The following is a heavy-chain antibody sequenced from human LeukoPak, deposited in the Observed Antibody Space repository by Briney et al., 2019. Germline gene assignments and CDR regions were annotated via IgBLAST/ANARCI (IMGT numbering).Heavy chain of an antibody. CDR1: GGSISSGGYY. D-gene: IGHD4-11*01. CDR3: ARDNSKYYFDY. Sequence: SETLPLTCTVSGGSISSGGYYWSWIRQHPGKGLEWIGYIYYSGGTYYNPSLKSRVTISVDTSKNQFSLKLSSVTAADTAVYYCARDNSKYYFDYWGQGTLVTVSS. CDR2: IYYSGGT. J-gene: IGHJ4*02. V-gene: IGHV4-31*03.